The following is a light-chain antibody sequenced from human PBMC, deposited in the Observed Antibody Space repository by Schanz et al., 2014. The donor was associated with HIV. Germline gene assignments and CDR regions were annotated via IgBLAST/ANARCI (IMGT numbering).Light chain of an antibody. Sequence: EIVLTQSPGSLSLSPGGRATLSCRASQSVSSDYFAWYQQKSGQAPRLLIFAASSRATGIPDRFSGSESGTDFTLTISSVEPEDYAMYYCQQYGSPPWTFGQGTKVEVK. CDR1: QSVSSDY. V-gene: IGKV3-20*01. CDR3: QQYGSPPWT. J-gene: IGKJ1*01. CDR2: AAS.